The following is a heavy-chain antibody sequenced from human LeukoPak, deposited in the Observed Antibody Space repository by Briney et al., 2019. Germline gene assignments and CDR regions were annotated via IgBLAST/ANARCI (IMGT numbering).Heavy chain of an antibody. D-gene: IGHD3/OR15-3a*01. CDR2: ISGSGDTT. V-gene: IGHV3-23*01. CDR1: GITFSSYA. CDR3: AKDRGYDFSYGLDV. J-gene: IGHJ6*02. Sequence: PGGSLRLSSAASGITFSSYAMAWVRQAPGKGLEWVAAISGSGDTTFYADSVKGPFAISRDNSRNTLYLQMNSLRAEDTAVYYCAKDRGYDFSYGLDVWGQGTTVTVSS.